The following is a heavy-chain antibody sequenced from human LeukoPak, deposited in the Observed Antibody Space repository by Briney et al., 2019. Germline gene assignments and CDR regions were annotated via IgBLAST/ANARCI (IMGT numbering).Heavy chain of an antibody. D-gene: IGHD6-13*01. Sequence: PGGSLRLSCAASGFTFSSYAMSWVRQAPGKGLEWVSVISGSRIKTYYADSVKGRFTISRDNSKNTLYLQMNSLRAEDTAVYYCAKDYGSSWMYYFDYWGQGTLVTVSS. CDR3: AKDYGSSWMYYFDY. CDR1: GFTFSSYA. J-gene: IGHJ4*02. CDR2: ISGSRIKT. V-gene: IGHV3-23*01.